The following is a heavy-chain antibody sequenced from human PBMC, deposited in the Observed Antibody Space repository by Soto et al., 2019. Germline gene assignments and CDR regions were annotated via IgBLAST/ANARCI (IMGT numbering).Heavy chain of an antibody. CDR1: GYTFTGYY. CDR2: INPNSGGT. Sequence: GASVKVSCKASGYTFTGYYMHWVRQAPGQGLEWMGWINPNSGGTNYAQKFQGWVTMTRDTSISTAYMELSRLRFDDTAVYYCARGSPITMVRGDDAFDIWGQGTMVTVSS. CDR3: ARGSPITMVRGDDAFDI. V-gene: IGHV1-2*04. J-gene: IGHJ3*02. D-gene: IGHD3-10*01.